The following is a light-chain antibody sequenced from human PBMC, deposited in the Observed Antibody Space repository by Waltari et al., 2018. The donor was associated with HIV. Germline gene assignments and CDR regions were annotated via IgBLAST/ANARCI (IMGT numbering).Light chain of an antibody. V-gene: IGLV2-11*01. Sequence: QSALTQPRAVSESPGQSFTISCTGTSSDVANYNYVSCYRQYPGTAPKLIIFYVNTRPSGIPDRFSGSKSGNTASLTISGLQGEDEADYYCSSYAGRDTPNWVFGGGTKLTVL. J-gene: IGLJ3*02. CDR1: SSDVANYNY. CDR2: YVN. CDR3: SSYAGRDTPNWV.